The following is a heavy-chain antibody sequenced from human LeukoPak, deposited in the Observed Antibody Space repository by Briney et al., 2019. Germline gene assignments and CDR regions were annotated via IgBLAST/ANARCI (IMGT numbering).Heavy chain of an antibody. J-gene: IGHJ4*02. CDR3: ARHPEPYYTVTTFYDY. CDR2: IYYSGST. V-gene: IGHV4-39*01. D-gene: IGHD4-17*01. CDR1: GGSISSSSYY. Sequence: SETLSLTCTVSGGSISSSSYYWGWIRQPPGKGLEWIGSIYYSGSTYYNPSLKSRVTISVDTSKNQFSLKLGSVTAADTAVYYCARHPEPYYTVTTFYDYWGQGTLVTVSS.